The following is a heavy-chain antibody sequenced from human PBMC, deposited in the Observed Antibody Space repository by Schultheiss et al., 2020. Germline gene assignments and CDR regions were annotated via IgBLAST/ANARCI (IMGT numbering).Heavy chain of an antibody. V-gene: IGHV3-48*04. J-gene: IGHJ4*02. CDR2: ISSSSSTI. CDR3: ARDRGNYYDSSGYRGYFDY. D-gene: IGHD3-22*01. CDR1: GFTFSSYS. Sequence: GASLKISCAASGFTFSSYSMNWVRQAPGKGLEWVSYISSSSSTIYYADSVKGRFTISRDNAKNSLYLQMNSLRAEDTAVYYCARDRGNYYDSSGYRGYFDYWGQGTLVTVSS.